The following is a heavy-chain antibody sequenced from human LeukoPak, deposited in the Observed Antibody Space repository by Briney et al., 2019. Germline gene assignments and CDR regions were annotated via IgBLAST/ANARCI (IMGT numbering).Heavy chain of an antibody. V-gene: IGHV3-30*03. D-gene: IGHD3-3*01. CDR1: GFTFSSYG. J-gene: IGHJ6*02. Sequence: GGSLRLSCAASGFTFSSYGMHWVRQAPGKGLEWVAVISYDGSNKYYADSVKGRFTISRDNSKNTLYLQMNSLRAEDTAVYYCARGKYYDFWSGHGLMDVWGQGTTVTVSS. CDR3: ARGKYYDFWSGHGLMDV. CDR2: ISYDGSNK.